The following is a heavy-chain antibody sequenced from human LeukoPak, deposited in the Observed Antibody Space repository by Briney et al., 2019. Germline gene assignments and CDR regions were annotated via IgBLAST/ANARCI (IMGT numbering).Heavy chain of an antibody. V-gene: IGHV3-11*01. Sequence: GGSLRLSCAASGFTFSDYYMRWLRQAPGKGLEWVSYICSSGSTIYYADSVKGRFTISRDNAKNSLYLQMNSLRAEDTAVYYCARGSPIAAAGPTLFDYWGQGTLVTVSS. J-gene: IGHJ4*02. D-gene: IGHD6-25*01. CDR3: ARGSPIAAAGPTLFDY. CDR1: GFTFSDYY. CDR2: ICSSGSTI.